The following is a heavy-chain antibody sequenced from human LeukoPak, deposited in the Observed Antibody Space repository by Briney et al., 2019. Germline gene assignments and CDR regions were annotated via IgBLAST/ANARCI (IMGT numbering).Heavy chain of an antibody. CDR2: IIPIFGTA. CDR3: ARDPLAYYGSGSPKGGDY. V-gene: IGHV1-69*06. D-gene: IGHD3-10*01. Sequence: SVKVSCKASGGTFSSYAISWVRQAPGQGLEWRGRIIPIFGTANYAQKFQGRVTITADKSTSTAYMELSSLRSEDTAVYYCARDPLAYYGSGSPKGGDYWGQGTLVTVSS. J-gene: IGHJ4*02. CDR1: GGTFSSYA.